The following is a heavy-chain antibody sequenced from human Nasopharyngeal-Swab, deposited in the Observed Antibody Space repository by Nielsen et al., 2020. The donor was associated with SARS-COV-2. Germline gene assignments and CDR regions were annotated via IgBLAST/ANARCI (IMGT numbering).Heavy chain of an antibody. V-gene: IGHV2-70*01. CDR2: IDWDDDE. D-gene: IGHD3-9*01. Sequence: SGPTLVKPTQTLTLTCTFSGFSLSTSGMCVSWIRQPPGKALEWLALIDWDDDEYYSTSLKTRLTISKDTSKNQVVLTMTNMDPVDTATYYCARISYDILTGYYVGFDYWGQGTLVTVSS. CDR3: ARISYDILTGYYVGFDY. J-gene: IGHJ4*02. CDR1: GFSLSTSGMC.